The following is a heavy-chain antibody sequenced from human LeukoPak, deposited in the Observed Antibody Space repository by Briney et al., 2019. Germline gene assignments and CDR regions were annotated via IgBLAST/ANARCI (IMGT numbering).Heavy chain of an antibody. CDR3: ARGGGGEQQTWDFDY. Sequence: ASVKVSCKASGYTFTSYYMHWVRQAPGQGLEWMGIINPSGGSTSYAQKFQGRVTMTRDTSTSTVYMELSSLRSEDTAVYYRARGGGGEQQTWDFDYWGQGTLVTVSS. CDR2: INPSGGST. V-gene: IGHV1-46*01. D-gene: IGHD6-13*01. J-gene: IGHJ4*02. CDR1: GYTFTSYY.